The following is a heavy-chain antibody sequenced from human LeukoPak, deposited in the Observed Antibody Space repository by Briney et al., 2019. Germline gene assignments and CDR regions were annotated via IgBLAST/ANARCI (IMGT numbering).Heavy chain of an antibody. CDR2: IYHSGTT. Sequence: SETLSPTCTVSGGSISSYYWSWNRQPPGKGLEWIGYIYHSGTTNYNPSLKSRVTISVDTSKSQFSLKLSSVTAADTAIYYCARNIVGPRQVDYWGQGTLVTVSS. J-gene: IGHJ4*02. CDR1: GGSISSYY. CDR3: ARNIVGPRQVDY. D-gene: IGHD1-26*01. V-gene: IGHV4-59*01.